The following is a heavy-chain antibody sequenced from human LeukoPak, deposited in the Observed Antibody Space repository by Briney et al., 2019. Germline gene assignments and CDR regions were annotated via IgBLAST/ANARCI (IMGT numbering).Heavy chain of an antibody. D-gene: IGHD5-12*01. CDR2: INTNTGNP. CDR3: AREELVATIIDWFDP. CDR1: GYTFTSYA. Sequence: ASVKVSCKASGYTFTSYAMNWVRQALGQGLEWMGWINTNTGNPTYAQGFTGRFVFSLDTSVSTAYLQISSLKAEDTAVYYCAREELVATIIDWFDPWGQGTLVTVSS. J-gene: IGHJ5*02. V-gene: IGHV7-4-1*02.